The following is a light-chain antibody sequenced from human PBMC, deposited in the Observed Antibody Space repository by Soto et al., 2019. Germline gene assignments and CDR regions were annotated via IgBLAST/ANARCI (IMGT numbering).Light chain of an antibody. CDR2: WAS. CDR3: QQYYSTPWT. J-gene: IGKJ1*01. Sequence: DIVMTQSPDFLAVSLGGRATINCKSSQSVLYSSNNKNYLAWYRQKPGQPPRLLISWASSRESGVPDRFSGSGSGTDFTLTISNLQAEDVAVYYCQQYYSTPWTFGQGTKVEIK. CDR1: QSVLYSSNNKNY. V-gene: IGKV4-1*01.